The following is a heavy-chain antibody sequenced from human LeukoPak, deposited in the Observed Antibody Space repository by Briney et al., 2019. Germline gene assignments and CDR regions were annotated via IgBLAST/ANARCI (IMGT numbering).Heavy chain of an antibody. J-gene: IGHJ3*02. D-gene: IGHD5-12*01. CDR2: INHSGST. Sequence: PSETLSLTCAVYGGSFSGYYWSWIRQPPGKGLEWIGEINHSGSTNYNPSLKSRVTISVDTSKNQFSLKLSSVTAADTAVYYCAREHRRIWVATSYYRGAFDIWGQGTVVTVSS. CDR1: GGSFSGYY. CDR3: AREHRRIWVATSYYRGAFDI. V-gene: IGHV4-34*01.